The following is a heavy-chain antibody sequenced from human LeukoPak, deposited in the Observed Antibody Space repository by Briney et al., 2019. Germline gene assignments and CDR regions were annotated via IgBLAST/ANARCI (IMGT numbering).Heavy chain of an antibody. CDR2: INSDGINT. D-gene: IGHD3-22*01. J-gene: IGHJ5*02. Sequence: GGSLRLSCAASGFTFSNYWMHWVRQAPGKGLVWVSRINSDGINTSYADAVKGRFTISRDNAKNTLNLQMNSLRAEDTAVYYCARDLGQYYDTSDNWFDPWGQGTLVTVSS. CDR3: ARDLGQYYDTSDNWFDP. CDR1: GFTFSNYW. V-gene: IGHV3-74*01.